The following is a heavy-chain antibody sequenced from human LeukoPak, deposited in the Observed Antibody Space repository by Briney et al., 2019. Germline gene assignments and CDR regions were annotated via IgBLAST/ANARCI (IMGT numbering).Heavy chain of an antibody. Sequence: GGSLRLSCAASGFTFSSYAMSWVRQAPGKGLEWVSAISGSGGSTYYADSVKGRFTISRDNSKNTLYLQMNSLRAEDTAVYYCAKTLRSGYYTGSFDYWGQGTLVTVSS. CDR3: AKTLRSGYYTGSFDY. J-gene: IGHJ4*02. CDR1: GFTFSSYA. CDR2: ISGSGGST. V-gene: IGHV3-23*01. D-gene: IGHD3-3*01.